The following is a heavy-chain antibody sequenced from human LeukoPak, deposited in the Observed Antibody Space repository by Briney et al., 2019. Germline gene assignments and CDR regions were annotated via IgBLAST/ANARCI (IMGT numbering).Heavy chain of an antibody. Sequence: QPGGSLRLSCAASGFTVSSNYMSWVRQAPGKGLEWVSVIYSGGSTYYADSVKGRLTISRDNSKNTLYLQMNSLRAEDTAVYYCARDSGDSSSWYYDFDYWGQGTLVTVSS. CDR3: ARDSGDSSSWYYDFDY. V-gene: IGHV3-53*01. J-gene: IGHJ4*02. CDR1: GFTVSSNY. D-gene: IGHD6-13*01. CDR2: IYSGGST.